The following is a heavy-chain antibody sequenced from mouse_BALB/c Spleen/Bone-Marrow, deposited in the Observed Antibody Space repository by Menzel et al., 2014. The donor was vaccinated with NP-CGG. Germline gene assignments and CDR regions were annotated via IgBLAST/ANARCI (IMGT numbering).Heavy chain of an antibody. J-gene: IGHJ4*01. CDR2: IDPANGNT. Sequence: EVQLVESGAELVKPGASVKLSCTASGFNIKDTYMHWVKQRPEQGLEWIGGIDPANGNTKYDPKFQGKATITADTSSNTAYLQLSSLTSEDTAVYYCAGFGITKEEGYYYAMDYWGQGTSVTVSS. CDR1: GFNIKDTY. D-gene: IGHD2-4*01. V-gene: IGHV14-3*02. CDR3: AGFGITKEEGYYYAMDY.